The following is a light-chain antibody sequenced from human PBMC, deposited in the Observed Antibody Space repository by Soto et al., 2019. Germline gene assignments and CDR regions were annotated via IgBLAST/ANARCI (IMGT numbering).Light chain of an antibody. Sequence: DIQMTQSPSTLSASVGDRVTITCRASQSISTWLAWYQQEPGKAPKLLIYDASSLQSGVPSRFSGHGSGTDFTLTISSLQPDDFATYYCQQYNSYTTFGQGTKLEIK. CDR3: QQYNSYTT. CDR1: QSISTW. J-gene: IGKJ2*01. CDR2: DAS. V-gene: IGKV1-5*01.